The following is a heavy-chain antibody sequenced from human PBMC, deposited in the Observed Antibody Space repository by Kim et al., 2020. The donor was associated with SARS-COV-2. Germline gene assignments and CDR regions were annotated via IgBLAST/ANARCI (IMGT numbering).Heavy chain of an antibody. Sequence: TDYNPSLKRRVTISADTSNNQFFLNLTFVTAADTAVYFCAGVGGHSSFDYWGQGSLVTVSS. CDR3: AGVGGHSSFDY. D-gene: IGHD3-16*01. J-gene: IGHJ4*02. V-gene: IGHV4-39*07. CDR2: T.